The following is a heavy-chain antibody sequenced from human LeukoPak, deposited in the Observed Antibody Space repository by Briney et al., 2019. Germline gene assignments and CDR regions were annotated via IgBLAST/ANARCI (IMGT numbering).Heavy chain of an antibody. CDR2: ISWNSGSI. Sequence: PGRSLRLSCAASGFTFDDYAMHWVRQAPGKGLEWVSGISWNSGSIGYADSVKGRFTISRDNAKNSLYLQMNSLRAEDAALYYCAKAHGYWYFDLWGRGTLVTVSS. D-gene: IGHD2-15*01. CDR3: AKAHGYWYFDL. J-gene: IGHJ2*01. V-gene: IGHV3-9*01. CDR1: GFTFDDYA.